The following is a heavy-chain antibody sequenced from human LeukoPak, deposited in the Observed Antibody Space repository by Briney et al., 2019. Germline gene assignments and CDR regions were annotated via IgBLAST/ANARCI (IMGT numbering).Heavy chain of an antibody. Sequence: GGSLRLSCAASGFTFSRYWMHWVRQVPGKGLVWVSRINPDESDTTSADSVKGRFTISRDNAKNMLYLQMNSLRAEDTAVYYCARILYYKTGRSTVTFASEIDYWGQGTLVTVSS. D-gene: IGHD4-11*01. CDR2: INPDESDT. V-gene: IGHV3-74*01. CDR1: GFTFSRYW. CDR3: ARILYYKTGRSTVTFASEIDY. J-gene: IGHJ4*02.